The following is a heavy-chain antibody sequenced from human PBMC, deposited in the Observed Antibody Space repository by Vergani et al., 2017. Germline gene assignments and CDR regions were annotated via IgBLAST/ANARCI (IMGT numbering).Heavy chain of an antibody. J-gene: IGHJ6*02. CDR1: GFTFNQYG. V-gene: IGHV3-23*04. CDR3: AKAIPRSSGYDYPYYYHAMDF. D-gene: IGHD5-12*01. CDR2: ISGSGGST. Sequence: VQLVESGGGVVQPGRSLRLSCAASGFTFNQYGMHWVRQAPGKGLEWVSGISGSGGSTYYAGSVKGRFTISRDSSKNTRYLQMNSLSAGDAAVYYCAKAIPRSSGYDYPYYYHAMDFWGQGTTVTVSS.